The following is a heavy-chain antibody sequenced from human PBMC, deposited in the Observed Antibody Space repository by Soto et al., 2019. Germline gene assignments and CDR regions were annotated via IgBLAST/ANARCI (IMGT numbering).Heavy chain of an antibody. CDR2: IYTSGST. CDR1: GGSISSYY. V-gene: IGHV4-4*07. Sequence: QVQLQESGPGLVKPSETLSLTCTVSGGSISSYYWSWIRQPAGKGLEWIGRIYTSGSTNYNPSLKSRVTMSVDTSKNQFSLKLSSVTAADTAVYYCARGRAGAVPAAIQAYTGWFDPWGQGTLVTVSS. D-gene: IGHD2-2*02. CDR3: ARGRAGAVPAAIQAYTGWFDP. J-gene: IGHJ5*02.